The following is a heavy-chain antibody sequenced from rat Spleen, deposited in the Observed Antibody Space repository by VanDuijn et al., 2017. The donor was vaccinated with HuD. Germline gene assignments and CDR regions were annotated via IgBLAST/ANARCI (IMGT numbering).Heavy chain of an antibody. D-gene: IGHD1-9*01. CDR3: ARHGYNSYFDY. Sequence: QVQLKESGPGLVQPSQTLSLTCTVSGFSLTDNSVHWVRQPPGKGLAWMGGVWGDGSTAYNSALKSRLSITRDTSKSQVFLKMNSLQREDTGTYYCARHGYNSYFDYWGQGVMVTVSS. CDR1: GFSLTDNS. V-gene: IGHV2-1*01. CDR2: VWGDGST. J-gene: IGHJ2*01.